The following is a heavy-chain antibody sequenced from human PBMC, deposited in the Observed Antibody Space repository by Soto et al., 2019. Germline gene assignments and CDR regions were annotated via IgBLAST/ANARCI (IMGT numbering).Heavy chain of an antibody. CDR1: GVTFSTYW. D-gene: IGHD3-16*01. CDR2: IKEDGSEK. V-gene: IGHV3-7*03. J-gene: IGHJ4*02. CDR3: VRVGRLGGY. Sequence: GGSLRLSCAASGVTFSTYWMSWVRQAPGKGLEWVANIKEDGSEKYYVDSVKGRFTISRDNANNSLYLQTNSLRAEDTAVYYCVRVGRLGGYWGQGTLVTVSS.